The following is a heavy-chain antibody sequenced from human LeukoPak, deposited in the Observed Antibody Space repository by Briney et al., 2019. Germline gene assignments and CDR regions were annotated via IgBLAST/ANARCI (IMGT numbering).Heavy chain of an antibody. Sequence: SETLSLTCAVYGGSFSGYYWSWIRQPPGKGLEWIGEINHSGSTNYNPSLKSRVTISVDTSKNQFSLKLSSVTAADTAVYHCARGTTPYYYYYMDVWGKGTTVTISS. CDR2: INHSGST. D-gene: IGHD1-1*01. V-gene: IGHV4-34*01. CDR1: GGSFSGYY. CDR3: ARGTTPYYYYYMDV. J-gene: IGHJ6*03.